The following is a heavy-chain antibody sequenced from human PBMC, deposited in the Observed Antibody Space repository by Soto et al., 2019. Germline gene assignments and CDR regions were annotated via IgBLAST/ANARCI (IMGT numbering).Heavy chain of an antibody. J-gene: IGHJ6*02. CDR1: GYTFTGYY. CDR3: ARDIPSWGWDYGMDV. D-gene: IGHD3-16*01. Sequence: QVQLVQSGAEVKKPGASVKVSCKASGYTFTGYYMHWVRQAPGQGLEWMGWINPNSGGTNYAQKFQGRVTMTRDTSISTAYMELSRLRSDDTAVYYCARDIPSWGWDYGMDVWGQGTTVTVSS. CDR2: INPNSGGT. V-gene: IGHV1-2*02.